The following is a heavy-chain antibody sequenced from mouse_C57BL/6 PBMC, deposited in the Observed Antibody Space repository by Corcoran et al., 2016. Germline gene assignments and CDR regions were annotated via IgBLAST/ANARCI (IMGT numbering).Heavy chain of an antibody. D-gene: IGHD1-1*01. Sequence: DVQLQESGPGLVKPSQSLSLTCSVTGYSITSGYYWNWIRQFPGNKLEWMGYISYDGSNNYNPSLKNRISITRDTSKNQFFLKLNSVTTEDTATYYCAASGSSYDDYWGQGTTLTVSS. CDR3: AASGSSYDDY. CDR1: GYSITSGYY. V-gene: IGHV3-6*01. CDR2: ISYDGSN. J-gene: IGHJ2*01.